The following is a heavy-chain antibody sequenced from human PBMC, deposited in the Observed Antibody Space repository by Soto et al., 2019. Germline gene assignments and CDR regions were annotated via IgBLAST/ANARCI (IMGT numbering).Heavy chain of an antibody. Sequence: EVQLVESGGGLVKPGGSLRLSCAASGFTFSSYSMNWVRQAPGKGLELVSSISSSSSYIYYADSEKGRFTISRDNAKNSLYLQMNSLRAEDTAVYYCATMTTVTSDYWGQGTLVTVSS. D-gene: IGHD4-4*01. CDR2: ISSSSSYI. V-gene: IGHV3-21*01. J-gene: IGHJ4*02. CDR3: ATMTTVTSDY. CDR1: GFTFSSYS.